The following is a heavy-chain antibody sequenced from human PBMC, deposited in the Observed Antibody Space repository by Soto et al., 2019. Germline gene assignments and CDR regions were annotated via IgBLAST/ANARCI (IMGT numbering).Heavy chain of an antibody. D-gene: IGHD3-16*02. CDR2: ISVSGGST. CDR3: AKEVDVWGSFRSHFKYDFGMHV. CDR1: RFPFSTYA. V-gene: IGHV3-23*01. J-gene: IGHJ6*02. Sequence: PGGSLRLSCAASRFPFSTYALTWVRQAPGKGLEWVSSISVSGGSTHYADSVKGRFTISRDNSMNTVFLQMNSLRADDTAVYYCAKEVDVWGSFRSHFKYDFGMHVWDQGTTVTVSS.